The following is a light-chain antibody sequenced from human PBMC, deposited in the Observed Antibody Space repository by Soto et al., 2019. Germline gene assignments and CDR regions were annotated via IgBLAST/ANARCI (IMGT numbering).Light chain of an antibody. CDR3: EQYETRPWT. J-gene: IGKJ1*01. CDR2: GAS. CDR1: QSVSSD. Sequence: EIRRMQTPATMAVSAGGVATVGCRASQSVSSDLAWYQQKPGQAPRLFIYGASTRATGIPARFSGSGSGTEYTLTIRSLQSEDFAVHYCEQYETRPWTFGQGTKVDIK. V-gene: IGKV3-15*01.